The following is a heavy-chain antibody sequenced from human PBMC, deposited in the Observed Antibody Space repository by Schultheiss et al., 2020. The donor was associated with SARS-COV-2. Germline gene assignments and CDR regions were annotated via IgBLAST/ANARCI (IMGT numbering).Heavy chain of an antibody. J-gene: IGHJ3*02. CDR1: GGSVSSGGYY. CDR2: IYYSGAT. D-gene: IGHD6-19*01. Sequence: SETLSLTCTVSGGSVSSGGYYWGWIRQPPGRGLEWIGSIYYSGATYHNPSLKSRVTISTDTSKNQFSLKVSSVTAADTAVYYCARRVAVAETRYRRAFDIWGQGTMVTVSS. V-gene: IGHV4-39*01. CDR3: ARRVAVAETRYRRAFDI.